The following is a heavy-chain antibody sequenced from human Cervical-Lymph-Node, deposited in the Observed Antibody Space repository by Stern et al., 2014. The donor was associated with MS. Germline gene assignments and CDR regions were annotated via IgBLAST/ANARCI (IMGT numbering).Heavy chain of an antibody. D-gene: IGHD3-22*01. CDR1: GYTFTSYA. CDR2: INAGNGNT. J-gene: IGHJ6*02. V-gene: IGHV1-3*01. Sequence: VQLVESGAEVKKPGASVKVSCKASGYTFTSYAMHWVRQAPGQRLEWMGWINAGNGNTKYSQKFQGRVTITRDTSASTAYMELSSLRSEDTAVYYCARVRGVITTHYYYGMDVWGQGTTVTVSS. CDR3: ARVRGVITTHYYYGMDV.